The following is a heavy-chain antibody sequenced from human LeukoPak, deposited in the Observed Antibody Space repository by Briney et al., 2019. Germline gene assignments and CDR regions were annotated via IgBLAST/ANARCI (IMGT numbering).Heavy chain of an antibody. Sequence: PSETLSLTCTVSGGSISSYYWSWIRQPAGKGLEWIGRISASGSTNYNPSLKSRVTISLDTSKNRFSLKLTSVTAADTAVYYCARDGYSNFDYWGQGTLVTVSS. J-gene: IGHJ4*02. CDR2: ISASGST. V-gene: IGHV4-4*07. CDR1: GGSISSYY. D-gene: IGHD4-23*01. CDR3: ARDGYSNFDY.